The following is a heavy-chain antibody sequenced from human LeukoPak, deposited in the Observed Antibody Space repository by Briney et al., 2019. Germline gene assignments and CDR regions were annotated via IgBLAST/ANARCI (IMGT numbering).Heavy chain of an antibody. V-gene: IGHV4-39*07. Sequence: SETLSLTCTVSGGSISSSTYYWGWIRQPPGKGLEWIGSIYYSGSTYYNPSLKSRVTISVDTSKNQFSLKLSSVTAADTAVYYCATLYSGSYWTGFDYWGQGTLVTVSS. CDR1: GGSISSSTYY. CDR3: ATLYSGSYWTGFDY. CDR2: IYYSGST. D-gene: IGHD1-26*01. J-gene: IGHJ4*02.